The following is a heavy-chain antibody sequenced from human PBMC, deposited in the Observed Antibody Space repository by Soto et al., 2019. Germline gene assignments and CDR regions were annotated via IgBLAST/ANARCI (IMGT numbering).Heavy chain of an antibody. Sequence: AAVKVSCKAAGYTFTSYGISWVRQAPGQGLEWMGWISAYNGNTNYAQKLQGRVTMTTDTSTSTAYMELRSLRSDDTAVYYCARDRDMTRYYYASSHVHWGQGTLVTVSS. CDR1: GYTFTSYG. J-gene: IGHJ4*02. D-gene: IGHD3-22*01. CDR3: ARDRDMTRYYYASSHVH. CDR2: ISAYNGNT. V-gene: IGHV1-18*04.